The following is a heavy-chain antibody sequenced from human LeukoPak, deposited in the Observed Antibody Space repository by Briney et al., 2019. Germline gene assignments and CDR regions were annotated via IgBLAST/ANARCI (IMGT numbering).Heavy chain of an antibody. CDR3: ARDSQHLNFDH. D-gene: IGHD3-3*02. CDR1: GFTFSNYR. J-gene: IGHJ4*02. CDR2: IKEDRSEK. Sequence: GGSLRLSCAASGFTFSNYRMNWVRQAPGKGLEWVANIKEDRSEKYYVDSVKGRFTISRDNAKNSLYLQMDSLRAEDTAVYYCARDSQHLNFDHWGQGTLVTVSS. V-gene: IGHV3-7*04.